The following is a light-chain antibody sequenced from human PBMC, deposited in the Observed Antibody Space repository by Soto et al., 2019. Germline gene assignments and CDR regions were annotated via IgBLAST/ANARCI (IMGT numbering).Light chain of an antibody. J-gene: IGKJ1*01. CDR1: LSVSSSY. Sequence: EIVLTQSPGTLSLSPGERATLSCRASLSVSSSYLAWYQQKPGQAPRLLIYDASSRATGIPDRFSGSGSGTDFTLTISRLEPEDFAVYYCQQYGSSPQTFGQGTKVDIK. CDR2: DAS. V-gene: IGKV3-20*01. CDR3: QQYGSSPQT.